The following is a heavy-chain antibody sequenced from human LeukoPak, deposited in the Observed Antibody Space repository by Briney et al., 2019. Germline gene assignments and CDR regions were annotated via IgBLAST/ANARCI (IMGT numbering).Heavy chain of an antibody. D-gene: IGHD3-16*01. CDR1: GFTFGDHA. CDR2: IRSKTYGKTT. Sequence: GGSLRLSCTASGFTFGDHAMSWVRQAPGKGLEWVGFIRSKTYGKTTEYAASVKGRFTISRDDSKNIAYLQMNSLKAEDTAIYYCTRFVPYLDYWGQGTLVTVSS. V-gene: IGHV3-49*04. CDR3: TRFVPYLDY. J-gene: IGHJ4*02.